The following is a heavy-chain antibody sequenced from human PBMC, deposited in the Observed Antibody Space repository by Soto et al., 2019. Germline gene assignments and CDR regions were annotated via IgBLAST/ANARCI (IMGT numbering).Heavy chain of an antibody. Sequence: EVQLVESGGGLVKPGGSLRLSCAASGFTFSSYSMNWVRKAPGKGLEWVSSVSSSSGYIYNADPVKGRFTISRDNGKNSLYWLMNSLRAEDTAVNYCARVMAYCGGDCDPDYWGQGTLVNV. CDR1: GFTFSSYS. D-gene: IGHD2-21*02. J-gene: IGHJ4*02. CDR3: ARVMAYCGGDCDPDY. CDR2: VSSSSGYI. V-gene: IGHV3-21*06.